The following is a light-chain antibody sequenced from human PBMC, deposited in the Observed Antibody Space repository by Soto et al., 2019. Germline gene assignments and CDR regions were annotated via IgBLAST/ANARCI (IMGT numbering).Light chain of an antibody. CDR1: SSNVGAGYD. Sequence: QSVLTQPPSVSGAPGQRVTMSCTVCSSNVGAGYDVHWYQHLPGTAHKLIIYANNNRPSGVPDRFSGSKSGTSASLAISGLQAEDEAAYYCQSYDSSLNSRVFGGGTQLTVL. CDR2: ANN. V-gene: IGLV1-40*01. CDR3: QSYDSSLNSRV. J-gene: IGLJ2*01.